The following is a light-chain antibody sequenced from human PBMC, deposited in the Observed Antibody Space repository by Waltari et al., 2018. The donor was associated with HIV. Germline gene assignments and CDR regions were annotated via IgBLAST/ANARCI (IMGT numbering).Light chain of an antibody. CDR2: EVT. J-gene: IGLJ1*01. CDR3: CSYAPSSTSDYV. Sequence: QSALTQPASVSGSPGQSITISCTGTSSDVGTYNLVSWYNQYPGKAPQLIIYEVTKRPAGVSTRCSGSKSGDTASLTISGLQAEDEADYYCCSYAPSSTSDYVFGTGTKVTVL. CDR1: SSDVGTYNL. V-gene: IGLV2-23*02.